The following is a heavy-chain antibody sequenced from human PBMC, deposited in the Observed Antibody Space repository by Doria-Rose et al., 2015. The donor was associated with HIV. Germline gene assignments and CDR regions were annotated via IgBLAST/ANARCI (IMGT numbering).Heavy chain of an antibody. Sequence: QVQLQESGPGLVKPSGTLSLTCAVSGGSISSSNWWSWVRQPPGKGLEWIGQIYHSGNTNYNPSLKSRVTISADKSKNQFSLKLTSGTAADTAVYYCARDLGIQLWLGYWGQGTLVTVSS. CDR3: ARDLGIQLWLGY. J-gene: IGHJ4*02. CDR1: GGSISSSNW. D-gene: IGHD5-18*01. CDR2: IYHSGNT. V-gene: IGHV4-4*02.